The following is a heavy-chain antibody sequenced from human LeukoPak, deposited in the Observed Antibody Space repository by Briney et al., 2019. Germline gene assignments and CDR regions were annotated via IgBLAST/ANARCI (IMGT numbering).Heavy chain of an antibody. CDR3: ARVLRDIVVVPAAIAAFDI. CDR1: GGSFSGYY. V-gene: IGHV4-34*01. J-gene: IGHJ3*02. CDR2: INHSGST. D-gene: IGHD2-2*02. Sequence: PSETLSLTCAVYGGSFSGYYWSWIRQPPGKGLEWIGEINHSGSTNYNPSLKSRVTISVDTSKNQFSLKLSSVTAADTAVYYCARVLRDIVVVPAAIAAFDIWGQGTMVTVSS.